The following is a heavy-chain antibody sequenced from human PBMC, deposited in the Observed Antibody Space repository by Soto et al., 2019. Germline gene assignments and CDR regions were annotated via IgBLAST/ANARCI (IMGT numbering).Heavy chain of an antibody. CDR1: GFSLSTSGVG. Sequence: QITLKESGPPLVKPTQTLTLTCTFSGFSLSTSGVGVSWIRQPPGKALEWLALIYWDDDKRYSPSLKSRLTIPKDTSKNQVVLTMTNVDPVDTATYYCAHIPSPTVTTSAEYFQHWGQGTLVTVSS. CDR3: AHIPSPTVTTSAEYFQH. J-gene: IGHJ1*01. D-gene: IGHD4-17*01. V-gene: IGHV2-5*02. CDR2: IYWDDDK.